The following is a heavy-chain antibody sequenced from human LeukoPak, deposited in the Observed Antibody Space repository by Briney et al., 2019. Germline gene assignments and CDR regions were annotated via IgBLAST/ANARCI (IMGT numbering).Heavy chain of an antibody. CDR2: IRSKAYGGTT. Sequence: HAGGSLRLSCTASGFTFGDYAMSWFRQAPVKGLEWVGFIRSKAYGGTTEYAASVKGRFTISRDDSKSIAYLQMNSLKTEDTAVYYCTRDQPYRYGYSPITSWGQGTLVTVSS. CDR3: TRDQPYRYGYSPITS. CDR1: GFTFGDYA. D-gene: IGHD5-18*01. V-gene: IGHV3-49*03. J-gene: IGHJ5*02.